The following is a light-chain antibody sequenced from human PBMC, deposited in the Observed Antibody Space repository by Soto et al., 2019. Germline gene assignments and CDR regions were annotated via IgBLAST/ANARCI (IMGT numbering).Light chain of an antibody. CDR1: QSVSNSY. J-gene: IGKJ5*01. V-gene: IGKV3-20*01. Sequence: EIVLTQSPGTLSLSPGERATLSCRASQSVSNSYLAWYQQKPGQTPGLLIYDTSTRATGVPDRFSGSGSGTDFTLTISRLEPEDFAVYYCQYYGSSHSNTFGQGTRLEIK. CDR2: DTS. CDR3: QYYGSSHSNT.